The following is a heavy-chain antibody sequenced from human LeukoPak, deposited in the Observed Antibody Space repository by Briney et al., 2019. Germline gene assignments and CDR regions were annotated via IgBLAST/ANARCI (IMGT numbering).Heavy chain of an antibody. CDR3: ASNLSGYTSFDY. CDR2: IYYSGNT. Sequence: SETLSLTCTVSGGSISSTNYYWAWIRQPPGKGLEWIGTIYYSGNTYYNPSLKSRVTISVDTSKNQFALKLDSVTAADTAVYYCASNLSGYTSFDYWGHGTLVTVSS. J-gene: IGHJ4*01. V-gene: IGHV4-39*01. CDR1: GGSISSTNYY. D-gene: IGHD5-12*01.